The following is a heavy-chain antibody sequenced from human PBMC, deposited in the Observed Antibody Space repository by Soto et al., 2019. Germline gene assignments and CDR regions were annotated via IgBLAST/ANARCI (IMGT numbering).Heavy chain of an antibody. J-gene: IGHJ3*02. V-gene: IGHV1-69*13. Sequence: SVKVSCKASGGTFSSYAISWVRQAPGQGLEWMGGIIPIFGTANYAQKFQGRVTITADESTSTAYMELSSLRSEDTAVYYCARGVTMIVVVGGHNGAFDIWGQGXMVTV. D-gene: IGHD3-22*01. CDR1: GGTFSSYA. CDR2: IIPIFGTA. CDR3: ARGVTMIVVVGGHNGAFDI.